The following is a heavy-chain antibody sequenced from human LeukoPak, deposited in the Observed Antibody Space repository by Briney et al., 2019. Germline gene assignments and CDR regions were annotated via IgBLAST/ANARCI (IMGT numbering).Heavy chain of an antibody. CDR1: GFTVSSNY. D-gene: IGHD5-18*01. CDR3: AKGDTAWELHAFDI. J-gene: IGHJ3*02. V-gene: IGHV3-53*01. Sequence: GGSLRLSCAASGFTVSSNYMSWVRQAPGKGLEWVSVIYSGGSTYYADSVKGRFTISRDNSKNTLYLQMNSLRAEDTAVYYCAKGDTAWELHAFDIWGQGTMVTVSS. CDR2: IYSGGST.